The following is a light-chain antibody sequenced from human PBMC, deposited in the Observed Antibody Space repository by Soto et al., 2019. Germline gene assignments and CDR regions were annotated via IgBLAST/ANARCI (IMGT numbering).Light chain of an antibody. J-gene: IGKJ1*01. Sequence: DIQMTQAPSTLSASVGDRVTITCRASQSISSWLAWYQQKPGKAPKLLIYDASSLESVVLSRFSGSGSGTEFTLTISSLQPDDFATYYCQQYNSYPWPFGQGTKVEVK. CDR1: QSISSW. V-gene: IGKV1-5*01. CDR2: DAS. CDR3: QQYNSYPWP.